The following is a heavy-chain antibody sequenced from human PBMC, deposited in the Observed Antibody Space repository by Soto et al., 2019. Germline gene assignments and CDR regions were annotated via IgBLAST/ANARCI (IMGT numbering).Heavy chain of an antibody. V-gene: IGHV1-18*01. CDR3: AIADYGYDDY. Sequence: QLQLVQSGPEAKKPGASVKVSCKASGYTFATSTISWLRQAPGQGPEWMGWIKAYSGNTNYAQKLQGRFTMTTDTSTSTAYMELRSLTTDDTAIYYCAIADYGYDDYWGQGTLVTVSS. CDR1: GYTFATST. D-gene: IGHD4-17*01. J-gene: IGHJ4*02. CDR2: IKAYSGNT.